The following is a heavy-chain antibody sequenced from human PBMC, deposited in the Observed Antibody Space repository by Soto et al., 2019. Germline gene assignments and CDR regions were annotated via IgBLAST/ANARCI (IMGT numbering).Heavy chain of an antibody. CDR2: ISGSGGNT. CDR1: GFTFSNYA. V-gene: IGHV3-23*01. D-gene: IGHD1-26*01. Sequence: GGSLRLSCSASGFTFSNYAMSWVRQTPGKGLECVSEISGSGGNTYNADSVKGRFIISRDNSQNTLYLQMNSLRAEDTAVYYCTKTRLARGIDYWGQGTLVTVSS. CDR3: TKTRLARGIDY. J-gene: IGHJ4*02.